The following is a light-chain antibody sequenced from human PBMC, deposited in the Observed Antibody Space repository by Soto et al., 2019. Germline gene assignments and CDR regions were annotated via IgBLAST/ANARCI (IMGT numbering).Light chain of an antibody. CDR1: SIDVGSYNL. CDR2: EVT. J-gene: IGLJ1*01. CDR3: CSYARSHYV. Sequence: ALTQPASVSGSPSQSITNSCTGTSIDVGSYNLVSWYQQHPGTAPKLMISEVTKRPSGVSNRFSGSKSGNTASLTISGLQAEDEADYYCCSYARSHYVFGTGTKVTVL. V-gene: IGLV2-23*02.